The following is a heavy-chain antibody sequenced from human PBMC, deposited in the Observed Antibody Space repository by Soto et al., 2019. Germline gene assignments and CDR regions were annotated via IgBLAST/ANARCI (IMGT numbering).Heavy chain of an antibody. D-gene: IGHD6-19*01. Sequence: EVQLVESGGGLVQPGGSLRLSCAASGFTVSSNYMSWVRQAPGKGLEWVSVIYSGGSTYYADSVKGRFTISRHNSKNTLYLQMHSLRAEDTAVYYCASDAPGSSGWYPDAFDIWGQGTMVTVSS. CDR1: GFTVSSNY. CDR3: ASDAPGSSGWYPDAFDI. CDR2: IYSGGST. V-gene: IGHV3-53*04. J-gene: IGHJ3*02.